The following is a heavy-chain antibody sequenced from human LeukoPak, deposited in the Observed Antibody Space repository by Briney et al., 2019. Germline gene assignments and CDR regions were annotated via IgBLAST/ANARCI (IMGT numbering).Heavy chain of an antibody. Sequence: PGGSLRLSCAASGFTFSSYAMSWVRQAPGKGLEWVSSISGSGGITYYADSVKGRFTISRDNSKNTLYLQMNSLRAEDTAVYYWAKERTTTYGYNWFDPWGQGALVTVSS. CDR2: ISGSGGIT. CDR1: GFTFSSYA. J-gene: IGHJ5*02. D-gene: IGHD3-10*01. CDR3: AKERTTTYGYNWFDP. V-gene: IGHV3-23*01.